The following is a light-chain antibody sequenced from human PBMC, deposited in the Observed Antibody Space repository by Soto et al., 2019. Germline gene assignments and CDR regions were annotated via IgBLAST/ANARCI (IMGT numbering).Light chain of an antibody. Sequence: EIVLTQSPGTLSLSPGERATLSCRASQSVNSTFLAWYQQKPGQAPRLLIYSASSRATGIPDRFSGSGSGTDFTLTIGRLEPEDFAVYYCHEYGSSPLTVGAGTKGDIK. CDR1: QSVNSTF. V-gene: IGKV3-20*01. J-gene: IGKJ3*01. CDR2: SAS. CDR3: HEYGSSPLT.